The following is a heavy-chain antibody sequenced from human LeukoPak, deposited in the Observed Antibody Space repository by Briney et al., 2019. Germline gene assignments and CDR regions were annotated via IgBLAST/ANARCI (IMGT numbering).Heavy chain of an antibody. D-gene: IGHD6-19*01. J-gene: IGHJ5*02. CDR3: AKRVAVAGIVWFDP. CDR2: ISGSGGST. CDR1: GFTFSSYG. V-gene: IGHV3-23*01. Sequence: PGGSLRLSCAASGFTFSSYGMSWVRQAPGKGLEWVSAISGSGGSTYYADSVKGRFTISRDNSKNTLYLQMNSLRAEDTAVYYCAKRVAVAGIVWFDPWGQGTLVTVSS.